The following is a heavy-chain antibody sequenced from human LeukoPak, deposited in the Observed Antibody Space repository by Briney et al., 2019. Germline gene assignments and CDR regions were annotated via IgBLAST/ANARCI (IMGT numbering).Heavy chain of an antibody. D-gene: IGHD3-10*01. J-gene: IGHJ5*02. CDR1: GYSISSGHY. Sequence: PSETLSLTCAVSGYSISSGHYWGWLRQPPGKGLEWIGSIYHSGSTYYNPSLKSRVTISVDTSKNQFSLKLSSVTVADTAVYYCARRGYYYGSGSYVWYWFDPSGQGTLVTVSS. CDR2: IYHSGST. V-gene: IGHV4-38-2*01. CDR3: ARRGYYYGSGSYVWYWFDP.